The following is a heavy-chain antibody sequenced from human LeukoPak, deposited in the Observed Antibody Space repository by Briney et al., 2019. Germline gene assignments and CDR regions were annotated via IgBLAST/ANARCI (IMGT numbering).Heavy chain of an antibody. CDR3: ARHVDYYGSGSYSH. CDR1: GDSIRNYY. V-gene: IGHV4-59*08. J-gene: IGHJ4*02. D-gene: IGHD3-10*01. Sequence: PSETLPLTCTVSGDSIRNYYWSWIRQPPGKGLEWIGYIHSTGSSNYNPSLKSRVTISVDTSKNQFSLKLSSVTAADTAVYYCARHVDYYGSGSYSHWGQGTLVTVSS. CDR2: IHSTGSS.